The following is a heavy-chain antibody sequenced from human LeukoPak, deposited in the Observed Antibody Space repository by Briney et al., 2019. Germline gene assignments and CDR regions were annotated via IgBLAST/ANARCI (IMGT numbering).Heavy chain of an antibody. CDR2: IRYDGSNK. V-gene: IGHV3-30*02. CDR3: AKDSGASGSPIDY. D-gene: IGHD3-10*01. Sequence: GGSLRLSCAASGFTFSSYGMHWVRQAPGKGLEWVAFIRYDGSNKYQADSVKGRFTISRDNSKNTLYLQMNSLRGEDTAVYYCAKDSGASGSPIDYWGQGALVTVSS. J-gene: IGHJ4*02. CDR1: GFTFSSYG.